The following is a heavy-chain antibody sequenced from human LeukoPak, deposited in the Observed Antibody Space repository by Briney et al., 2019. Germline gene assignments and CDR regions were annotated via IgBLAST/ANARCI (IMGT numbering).Heavy chain of an antibody. CDR1: GYTFTSYD. V-gene: IGHV1-8*01. CDR3: ARARSLSSGFGLGGYYYYYMDV. Sequence: ASVKVSCKASGYTFTSYDINWVRQATGQGLEWMGWMNPNSGNTGYAQKFQGRVTMTRNTSISTPYMELSSLRSEDTAVYYCARARSLSSGFGLGGYYYYYMDVWGKGTTVTVSS. J-gene: IGHJ6*03. CDR2: MNPNSGNT. D-gene: IGHD3-16*01.